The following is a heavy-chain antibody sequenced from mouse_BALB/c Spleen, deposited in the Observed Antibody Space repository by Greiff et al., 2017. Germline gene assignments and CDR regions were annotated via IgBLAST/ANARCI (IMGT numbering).Heavy chain of an antibody. J-gene: IGHJ4*01. CDR2: ILPGSGST. Sequence: VQLQQSGAELMKPGASVKISCKATGYTFSSYWIEWVKQRPGHGLEWIGEILPGSGSTNYNEKFKGKATFTADTSSNTAYMQLSSLTSEDSAVYYCARRGWLLKDAMDYWGQGTSVTVSS. D-gene: IGHD2-3*01. CDR3: ARRGWLLKDAMDY. CDR1: GYTFSSYW. V-gene: IGHV1-9*01.